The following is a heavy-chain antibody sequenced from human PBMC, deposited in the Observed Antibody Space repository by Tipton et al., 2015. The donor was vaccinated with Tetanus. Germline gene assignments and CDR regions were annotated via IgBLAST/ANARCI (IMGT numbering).Heavy chain of an antibody. V-gene: IGHV3-21*01. D-gene: IGHD4-17*01. CDR2: ISSSSRYI. CDR1: GFTLSRYT. J-gene: IGHJ4*02. CDR3: ARRRTTTALSYYFDS. Sequence: SLRLSCAASGFTLSRYTLNWVRQAPGKGLEWVSSISSSSRYIYYADSVKGRFTISRDNAKNSVYLQMDSLRAEDTAVYYCARRRTTTALSYYFDSWGQGTLVTVSS.